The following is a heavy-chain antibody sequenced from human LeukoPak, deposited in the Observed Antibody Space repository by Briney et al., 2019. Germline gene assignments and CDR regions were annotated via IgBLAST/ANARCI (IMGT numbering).Heavy chain of an antibody. CDR3: ARAQPLRGYSYAPYYYYYYYGMDV. CDR1: GYTFTSYG. V-gene: IGHV1-18*01. D-gene: IGHD5-18*01. Sequence: GASVKVSCKASGYTFTSYGISWVRQAPGQGLEWMGWISAYNGNTNYAQKLQGRVTMTTDTSTSTAYMELRSLRSDDTAVYYCARAQPLRGYSYAPYYYYYYYGMDVWGQGTTVTVSS. CDR2: ISAYNGNT. J-gene: IGHJ6*02.